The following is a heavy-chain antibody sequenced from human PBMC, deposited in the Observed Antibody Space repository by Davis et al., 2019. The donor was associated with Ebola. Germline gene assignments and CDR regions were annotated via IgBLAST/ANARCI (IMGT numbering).Heavy chain of an antibody. CDR2: IYYSGST. V-gene: IGHV4-39*07. J-gene: IGHJ4*02. D-gene: IGHD3-22*01. CDR3: ARLQRDYYDSGGYYLTAYFFDS. Sequence: MPSETLSLTCTVSGGSISSSSYYWGWIRQPPGKGLEWIGSIYYSGSTYYNPSLKSRVTISVDTSKNQFSLKLSSVTAADTAVYYCARLQRDYYDSGGYYLTAYFFDSWGQGTLVTVSS. CDR1: GGSISSSSYY.